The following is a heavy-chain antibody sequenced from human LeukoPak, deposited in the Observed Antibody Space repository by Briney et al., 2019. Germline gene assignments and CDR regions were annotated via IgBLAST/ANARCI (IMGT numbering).Heavy chain of an antibody. CDR2: ISSSGSSI. CDR3: ARRGYGYGSSFDY. D-gene: IGHD5-18*01. J-gene: IGHJ4*02. CDR1: GLTFSDYY. Sequence: KTGGSLRLSCAASGLTFSDYYMSWIRQAPGKGLEWVSYISSSGSSIYYADSVKGRFTVSRDNSKNTLNLQMNSLRAEDTAMYYCARRGYGYGSSFDYWGQGTLVTVSS. V-gene: IGHV3-11*04.